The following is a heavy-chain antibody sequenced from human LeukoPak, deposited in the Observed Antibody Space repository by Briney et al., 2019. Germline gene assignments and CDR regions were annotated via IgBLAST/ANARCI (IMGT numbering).Heavy chain of an antibody. V-gene: IGHV4-38-2*02. D-gene: IGHD1-1*01. Sequence: SKTLSLTCTVSGYSISSGYYWGWIRQPPGQGLEGIGSIYHSGSTYYNPSLKSRVTISVDTSKNQFSLKLSSVTAADTAVYYCARRTIRTEFDPWGQGTLVTVSS. J-gene: IGHJ5*02. CDR3: ARRTIRTEFDP. CDR2: IYHSGST. CDR1: GYSISSGYY.